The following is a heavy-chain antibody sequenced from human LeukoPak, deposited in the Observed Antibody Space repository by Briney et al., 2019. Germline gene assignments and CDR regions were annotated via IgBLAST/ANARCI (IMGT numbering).Heavy chain of an antibody. J-gene: IGHJ3*02. D-gene: IGHD3-3*01. CDR1: GGSISSYY. CDR3: ARLGVGDAFDI. CDR2: IYTSGST. Sequence: SETLSLTCIVSGGSISSYYWSWIRQPPGKGLEWIGYIYTSGSTNYNPSLKSRVTISVDTSKNQFSLKLSSVTAADTAVYYCARLGVGDAFDIWGQGTMVTVSS. V-gene: IGHV4-4*09.